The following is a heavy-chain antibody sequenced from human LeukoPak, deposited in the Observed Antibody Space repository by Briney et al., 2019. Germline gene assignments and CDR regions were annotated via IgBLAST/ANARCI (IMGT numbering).Heavy chain of an antibody. J-gene: IGHJ5*02. CDR1: GGSISSGGYY. V-gene: IGHV4-39*07. CDR3: ASTQVVPAAIYWFDP. CDR2: INHSGST. Sequence: PSETLSLTCTVSGGSISSGGYYWSWIRQPPGKGLEWIGEINHSGSTNYNPSLKSRVTISVDTSKNQFSLKLSSVTAADTAVYYCASTQVVPAAIYWFDPWGQGTLVTVSS. D-gene: IGHD2-2*01.